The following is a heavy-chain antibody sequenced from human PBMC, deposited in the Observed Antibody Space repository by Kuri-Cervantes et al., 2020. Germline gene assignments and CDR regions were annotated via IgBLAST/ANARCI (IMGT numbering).Heavy chain of an antibody. CDR1: GYTFSSYA. J-gene: IGHJ4*02. D-gene: IGHD6-19*01. CDR2: ISYDGSNK. CDR3: AKGPGGSSSGWYVGID. Sequence: SCKASGYTFSSYAMHWVRQAPGKGLEWVAVISYDGSNKYYADSVKGRFTISRDNSKNTLYLQMNSLRAEDTAVYYCAKGPGGSSSGWYVGIDWGQGTLVTVSS. V-gene: IGHV3-30-3*02.